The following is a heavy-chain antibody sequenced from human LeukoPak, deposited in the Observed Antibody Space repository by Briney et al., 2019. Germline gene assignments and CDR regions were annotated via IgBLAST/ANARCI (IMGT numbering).Heavy chain of an antibody. J-gene: IGHJ4*02. V-gene: IGHV4-34*01. D-gene: IGHD2-15*01. CDR3: ARGVLRSGGSCYIN. Sequence: SETLSLTCAVYGGSFSGYYWSWIRQPPGKGLEWIGEINHSGSTNYNPSLKSRVTISVDTSKNQFSLKLSSVTAADTAVYYCARGVLRSGGSCYINWGQGTLVTVSS. CDR2: INHSGST. CDR1: GGSFSGYY.